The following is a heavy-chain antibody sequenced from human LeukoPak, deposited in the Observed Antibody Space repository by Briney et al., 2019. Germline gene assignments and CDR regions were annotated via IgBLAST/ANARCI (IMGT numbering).Heavy chain of an antibody. V-gene: IGHV1-69*06. CDR1: GGTFSSYA. CDR2: IIPIFGTA. D-gene: IGHD3-3*01. CDR3: AREGDFWSGYYYYYYMDV. J-gene: IGHJ6*03. Sequence: EASVKVSCKASGGTFSSYAISWVRQAPGQGLEWMGGIIPIFGTANYAQKFQGRVTITADKSTSTAYMELSSLRSEDTAVYYCAREGDFWSGYYYYYYMDVWGKGTTVTVSS.